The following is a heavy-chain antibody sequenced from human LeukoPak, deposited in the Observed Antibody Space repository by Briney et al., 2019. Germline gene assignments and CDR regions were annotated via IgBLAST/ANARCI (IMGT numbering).Heavy chain of an antibody. V-gene: IGHV3-20*04. CDR1: GFTFDDYG. CDR2: INWNGGST. D-gene: IGHD5-18*01. CDR3: ARELLSVDTANQGWVDYYYMDV. J-gene: IGHJ6*03. Sequence: PGGSLRLSCAASGFTFDDYGMSWVRQAPGKGLEWVSGINWNGGSTGYADSVKGRFTISRDNAKNSLYLQMNSLRAEDTALYYCARELLSVDTANQGWVDYYYMDVWGKGTTVTVSS.